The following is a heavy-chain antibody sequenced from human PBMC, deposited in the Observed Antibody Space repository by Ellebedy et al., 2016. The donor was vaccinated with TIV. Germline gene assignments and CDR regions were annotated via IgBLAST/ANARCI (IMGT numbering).Heavy chain of an antibody. J-gene: IGHJ4*02. CDR2: INPNSGGT. Sequence: ASVKVSCKASGYTFTSYAMHWVRQAPGQRLEWMGWINPNSGGTNYAQKFQGRVTMTRDTSISTAYMELSRLRSDDTAVYYCARDGLVGATRVDYWGQGTLVTVSS. CDR1: GYTFTSYA. D-gene: IGHD1-26*01. V-gene: IGHV1-2*02. CDR3: ARDGLVGATRVDY.